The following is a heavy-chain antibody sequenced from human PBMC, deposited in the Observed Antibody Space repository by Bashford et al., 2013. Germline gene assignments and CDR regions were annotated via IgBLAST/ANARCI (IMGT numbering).Heavy chain of an antibody. Sequence: SGPTLVKPTETLTLTCTVSGFSLNSPKMGVTWVRQAPGRALEWLARIDWNDGKFYSTSLRTRLTLSKDTSKNQVVLTMTHMDPADTATYYCARTRDYNCGMDVWGQGTTVTVSS. J-gene: IGHJ6*02. CDR3: ARTRDYNCGMDV. CDR2: IDWNDGK. V-gene: IGHV2-70*04. D-gene: IGHD4/OR15-4a*01. CDR1: GFSLNSPKMG.